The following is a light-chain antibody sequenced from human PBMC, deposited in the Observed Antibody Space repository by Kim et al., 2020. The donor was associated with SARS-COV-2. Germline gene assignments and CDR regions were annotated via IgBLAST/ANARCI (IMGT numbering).Light chain of an antibody. V-gene: IGLV3-21*04. Sequence: SYELTQPPSVSVAPGKTVRITCGGNNIGSKSVHWYRQKPGQAPVLVIYYDSDRPSGIPERFSCPNSGNTATLTISRVEAGDEADYYCQVWDSSSGHYVFGTGTMVIVL. CDR3: QVWDSSSGHYV. CDR1: NIGSKS. CDR2: YDS. J-gene: IGLJ1*01.